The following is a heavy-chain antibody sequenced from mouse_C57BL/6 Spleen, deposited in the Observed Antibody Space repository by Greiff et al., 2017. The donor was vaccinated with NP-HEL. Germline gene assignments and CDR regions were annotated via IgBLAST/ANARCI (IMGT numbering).Heavy chain of an antibody. J-gene: IGHJ1*03. CDR2: IDPSDSET. CDR1: GYTFTSYW. V-gene: IGHV1-52*01. Sequence: QVQLKQPGAELVRPGSSVKLSCKASGYTFTSYWIHWVKQRPIQGLEWIGNIDPSDSETHYNQKFKDKATLTVDKSSSTAYMQLSSLTSEDSAVYYCARGGYYGSSSRWYFDVWGTGTTVTVSS. D-gene: IGHD1-1*01. CDR3: ARGGYYGSSSRWYFDV.